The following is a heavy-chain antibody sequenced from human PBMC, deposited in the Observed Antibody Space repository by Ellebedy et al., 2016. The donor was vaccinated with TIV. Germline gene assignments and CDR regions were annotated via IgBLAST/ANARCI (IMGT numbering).Heavy chain of an antibody. CDR3: AREGGYCSSTSCYRTFDY. CDR2: ISSSSSTI. J-gene: IGHJ4*02. Sequence: GGSLRLXXASSGFTFSSYSMNLVRQAPGKGLEWVSYISSSSSTIYYADSVKGRFTISRDNAKNSLYLQMNSLRDEDTAVYYCAREGGYCSSTSCYRTFDYWGQGTLVTVSS. V-gene: IGHV3-48*02. D-gene: IGHD2-2*02. CDR1: GFTFSSYS.